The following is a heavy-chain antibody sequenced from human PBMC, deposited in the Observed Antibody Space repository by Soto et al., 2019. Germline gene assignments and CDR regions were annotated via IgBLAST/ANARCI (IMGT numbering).Heavy chain of an antibody. V-gene: IGHV4-39*01. J-gene: IGHJ5*02. D-gene: IGHD6-6*01. Sequence: SETLSLTCIVSGGSISSSTYYWAWIRQPPGKGLEWIGNIYKTGSTYYKPSLKSRVTISVDTSKNQFSLKLNSVTAADTAVYYCARLLVAAPNWFDPWGQGIQVTVSS. CDR1: GGSISSSTYY. CDR2: IYKTGST. CDR3: ARLLVAAPNWFDP.